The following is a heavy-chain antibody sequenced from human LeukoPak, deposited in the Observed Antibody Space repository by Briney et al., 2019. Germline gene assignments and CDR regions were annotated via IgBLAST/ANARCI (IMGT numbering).Heavy chain of an antibody. D-gene: IGHD1-1*01. V-gene: IGHV3-49*03. Sequence: GGSLRLSCTASGFTFGDYAMSWIRQAPGKGLEWVGFIRSKAYGETADYAASVKGRFTISRDDSKAIAYLQMNSLKTEDTAVYHCTRDRGAYNLYDYWGQGTLATVSS. CDR3: TRDRGAYNLYDY. CDR2: IRSKAYGETA. J-gene: IGHJ4*02. CDR1: GFTFGDYA.